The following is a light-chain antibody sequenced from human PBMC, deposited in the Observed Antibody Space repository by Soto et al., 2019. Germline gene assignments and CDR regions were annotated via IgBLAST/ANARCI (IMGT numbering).Light chain of an antibody. Sequence: QSVLTQPASVSGSPGQSITISCTGTSSDVGSYNLVSWYQQHPGKAPKLMIYEVSKRPSGVSNRFSGSKSGNTASLTISGLQAEDEADYYCCSYAGSSTGWVFGGGTQLTVL. J-gene: IGLJ3*02. V-gene: IGLV2-23*02. CDR3: CSYAGSSTGWV. CDR2: EVS. CDR1: SSDVGSYNL.